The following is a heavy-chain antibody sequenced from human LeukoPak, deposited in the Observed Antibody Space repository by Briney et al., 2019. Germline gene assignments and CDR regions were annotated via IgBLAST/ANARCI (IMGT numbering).Heavy chain of an antibody. CDR2: ISGSSGNT. CDR3: AKGGLVHRFDP. Sequence: GALRLSCAASGFTFSSYAMSWVRQAPGKGLEWVSAISGSSGNTYYADSVKGRFTISRDNSKNTLYLQMNSLRADDTAVYYCAKGGLVHRFDPWGQGTLVTVSS. CDR1: GFTFSSYA. J-gene: IGHJ5*02. V-gene: IGHV3-23*01.